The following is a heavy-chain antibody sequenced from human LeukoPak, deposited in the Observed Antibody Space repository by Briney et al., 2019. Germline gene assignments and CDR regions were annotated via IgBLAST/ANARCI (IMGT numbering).Heavy chain of an antibody. CDR3: ARRGRDWSALDY. V-gene: IGHV4-39*01. CDR2: SYYTGST. CDR1: GGSISSGPYY. J-gene: IGHJ4*02. Sequence: SETLSLTCTVSGGSISSGPYYWVWIRQPPGKGLEWIGNSYYTGSTNYNPSLKSRLTISVDTSKNQFSLNLNSVTAADTAVYYCARRGRDWSALDYWGQGTLVTVSS. D-gene: IGHD3-9*01.